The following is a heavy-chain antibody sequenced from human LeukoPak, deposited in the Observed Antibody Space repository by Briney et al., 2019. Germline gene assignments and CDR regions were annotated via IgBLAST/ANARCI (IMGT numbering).Heavy chain of an antibody. CDR2: INPTSGGT. CDR1: GYTFTGYY. J-gene: IGHJ3*02. D-gene: IGHD3-22*01. Sequence: GASVKVSCKASGYTFTGYYMHWVRQAPGQGLEWMGWINPTSGGTNYAQKFQGRVTRTRDTAISTAYMKLRRLRCDGTAVYYCARHDSSGYDAFDICGQGTMVTVSS. V-gene: IGHV1-2*02. CDR3: ARHDSSGYDAFDI.